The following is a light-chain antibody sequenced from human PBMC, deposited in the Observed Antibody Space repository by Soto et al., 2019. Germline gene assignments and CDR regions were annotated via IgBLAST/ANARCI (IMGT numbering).Light chain of an antibody. CDR2: EVN. J-gene: IGLJ1*01. Sequence: QSALAQPASVSGSPGQSITISCTGTSSDIGAYNYVSWYQQYPGRAPKLMIYEVNNRPSGVSNRFSGSKSGNTASLTISGLQAEDEADYYCSSFTTSSTYGVGAGTKVTVL. CDR1: SSDIGAYNY. CDR3: SSFTTSSTYG. V-gene: IGLV2-14*01.